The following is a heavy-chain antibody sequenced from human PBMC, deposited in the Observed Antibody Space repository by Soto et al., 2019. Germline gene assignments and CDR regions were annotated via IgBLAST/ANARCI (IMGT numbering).Heavy chain of an antibody. Sequence: GGSLKLSCAASGFTFSNAWMNWVRQAPGEGLEWVGRIKRKSDGGTTDYTAPVKDRFTISRDDSKNTLYLQMKSLKTEDTAVYYCTTDLERFNYWPLFDPRGQGTLVTVSS. J-gene: IGHJ5*02. D-gene: IGHD2-15*01. CDR3: TTDLERFNYWPLFDP. V-gene: IGHV3-15*01. CDR1: GFTFSNAW. CDR2: IKRKSDGGTT.